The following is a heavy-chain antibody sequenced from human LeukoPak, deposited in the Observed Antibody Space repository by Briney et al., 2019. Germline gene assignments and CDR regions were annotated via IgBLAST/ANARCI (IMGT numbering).Heavy chain of an antibody. CDR1: GFTFSDSS. D-gene: IGHD3-22*01. CDR3: ARGLTYYYDSSGYYNFDY. J-gene: IGHJ4*02. V-gene: IGHV3-21*01. Sequence: GGSLRLSCAASGFTFSDSSMTWVRQAPGKGLEWVSSISSSSSYIYYADSVKGRFTISRDNAKNSLYLQMNSLRAEDTAVYYCARGLTYYYDSSGYYNFDYWGQGTLVTVSS. CDR2: ISSSSSYI.